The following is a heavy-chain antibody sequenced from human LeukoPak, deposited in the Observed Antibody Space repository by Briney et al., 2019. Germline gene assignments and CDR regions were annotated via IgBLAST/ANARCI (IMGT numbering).Heavy chain of an antibody. CDR2: IKQDGSEK. CDR1: GFTFSSYW. D-gene: IGHD2-2*01. CDR3: ARAPWDIVVVPAAHHGYNWFDP. Sequence: GGSLRLSCSASGFTFSSYWMSWVRQAPGKGLEWVANIKQDGSEKYYVDSVKGRFTISRDNAKNSLYLQMNSLRAEDTAVYYCARAPWDIVVVPAAHHGYNWFDPWGQGTLVTVSS. V-gene: IGHV3-7*01. J-gene: IGHJ5*02.